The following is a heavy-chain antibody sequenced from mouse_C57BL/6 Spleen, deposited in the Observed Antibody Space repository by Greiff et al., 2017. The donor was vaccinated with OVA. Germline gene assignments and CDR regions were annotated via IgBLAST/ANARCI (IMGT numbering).Heavy chain of an antibody. CDR2: ISSGGSYT. J-gene: IGHJ4*01. V-gene: IGHV5-6*02. CDR3: ARHKHYAMDY. CDR1: GFTFSSYG. Sequence: EVMLVESGGDLVKPGGSLKLSCAASGFTFSSYGMSWVRQTPDKRLEWVATISSGGSYTYYPDSVKGRFTISRDNAKNTLYLQMSSLKSEDKAMYYCARHKHYAMDYWGQGTSVTVSS.